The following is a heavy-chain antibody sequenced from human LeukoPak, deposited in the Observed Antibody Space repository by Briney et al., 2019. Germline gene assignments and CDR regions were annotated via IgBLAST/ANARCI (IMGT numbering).Heavy chain of an antibody. Sequence: VASVKVSCKASGFTFTSSAMQWVRQARGQRLEWIGWIVVGSGNTNYAQKFQERDTITRDMSTSTAYMELSSLRSEDTAVYYCAAFGSSGYKDAFDIWGQGTMVTVSS. CDR1: GFTFTSSA. V-gene: IGHV1-58*02. CDR2: IVVGSGNT. CDR3: AAFGSSGYKDAFDI. J-gene: IGHJ3*02. D-gene: IGHD3-22*01.